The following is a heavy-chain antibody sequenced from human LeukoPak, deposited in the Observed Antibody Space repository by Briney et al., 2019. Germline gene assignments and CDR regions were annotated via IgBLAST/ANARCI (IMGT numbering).Heavy chain of an antibody. CDR2: INLGNGGT. V-gene: IGHV1-2*07. D-gene: IGHD2/OR15-2a*01. CDR3: ASASFYFHMDV. Sequence: GASVKVSCKAPGNTFTGYFMHWVRQAPGQGLDWMGWINLGNGGTNYAYKFQDRVTMTRDTSVNTVYMELRSLKSDDAAVYFCASASFYFHMDVWGSGTTVTVSS. J-gene: IGHJ6*04. CDR1: GNTFTGYF.